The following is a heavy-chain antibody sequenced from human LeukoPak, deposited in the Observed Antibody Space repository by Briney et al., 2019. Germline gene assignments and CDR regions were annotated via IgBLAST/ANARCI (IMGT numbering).Heavy chain of an antibody. J-gene: IGHJ4*02. CDR1: GFTFSSYG. D-gene: IGHD3-22*01. CDR2: IWYDGSNK. V-gene: IGHV3-33*08. CDR3: ARGDYYDSSGYFHFDY. Sequence: PGGSLRLSCAASGFTFSSYGMHWVRQAPGKGLEWVAVIWYDGSNKYYADSVKGRFTISRDNSRNTLYLQMNSLRAEDTAVYYCARGDYYDSSGYFHFDYWGQGTLVTVSS.